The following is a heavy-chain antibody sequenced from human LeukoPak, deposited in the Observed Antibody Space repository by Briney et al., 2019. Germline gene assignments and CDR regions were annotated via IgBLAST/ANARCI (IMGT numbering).Heavy chain of an antibody. CDR3: ARNFYASSGYYLDDFHFDF. CDR2: IYYSGST. D-gene: IGHD3-22*01. J-gene: IGHJ4*02. V-gene: IGHV4-39*07. Sequence: PSETLSLTCTVSGASIISDTYYWGWIRQPPGKGLEWIGSIYYSGSTYYSPSLKSRVTMSVDTSTNQFSLKLISVTAADTALYYCARNFYASSGYYLDDFHFDFWGQGTLVTVSS. CDR1: GASIISDTYY.